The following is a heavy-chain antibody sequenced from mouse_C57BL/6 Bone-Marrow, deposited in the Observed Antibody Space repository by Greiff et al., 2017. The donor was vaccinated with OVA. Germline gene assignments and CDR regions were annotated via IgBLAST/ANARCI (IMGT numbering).Heavy chain of an antibody. V-gene: IGHV1-59*01. CDR1: GYTFTSYW. CDR2: IDPSDSYT. Sequence: QVQLQQPGAELVRPGTSVKLSCKASGYTFTSYWMHWVKQRPGQGLEWIGVIDPSDSYTNYNQKFKGKATLTVDTSSSTAYMQLSSLTSEDSAVYYCARLGYRGYWGQGTTLTVSS. D-gene: IGHD2-12*01. J-gene: IGHJ2*01. CDR3: ARLGYRGY.